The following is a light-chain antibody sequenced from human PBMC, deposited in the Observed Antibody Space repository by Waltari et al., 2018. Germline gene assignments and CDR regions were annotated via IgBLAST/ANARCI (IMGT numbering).Light chain of an antibody. CDR3: QQSDSTPRT. CDR2: AAS. V-gene: IGKV1-39*01. CDR1: QSISSY. Sequence: DIQMTQSPSSPSASVGHRVTITCRARQSISSYLNLDQQKPGKAPKLLIYAASSLQSGGPSSFSGSGSGTDVTLTISSLQPEDFATYDCQQSDSTPRTFGQGTKVEIK. J-gene: IGKJ1*01.